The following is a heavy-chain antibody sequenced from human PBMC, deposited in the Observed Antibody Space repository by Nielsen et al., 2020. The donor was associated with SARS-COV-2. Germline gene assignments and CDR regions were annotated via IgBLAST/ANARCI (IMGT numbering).Heavy chain of an antibody. Sequence: GESLKISCAASGFTFDDSGMSWVRHAPGKGLEWVAGINWNGGSTGYADSVKGRFTISRDNAKNSLYLQMNSLSAEDPALYYCAKLGSSSWHDAFEIWGQGTMVSVSS. CDR1: GFTFDDSG. CDR2: INWNGGST. J-gene: IGHJ3*02. CDR3: AKLGSSSWHDAFEI. V-gene: IGHV3-20*04. D-gene: IGHD6-13*01.